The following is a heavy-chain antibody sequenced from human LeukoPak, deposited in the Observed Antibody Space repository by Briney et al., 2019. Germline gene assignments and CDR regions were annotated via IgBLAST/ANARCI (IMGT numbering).Heavy chain of an antibody. CDR3: ARGWRDGYNFRY. Sequence: SETLSLTCTVSGVSISSSYWSWIRQPPGKGLEWIGYIYYSGSTNYNPSLKSRVTISADTSKNQFSLRLTSVTAADTAVYYCARGWRDGYNFRYWGQGALVTVSS. J-gene: IGHJ4*02. D-gene: IGHD5-24*01. CDR1: GVSISSSY. CDR2: IYYSGST. V-gene: IGHV4-59*08.